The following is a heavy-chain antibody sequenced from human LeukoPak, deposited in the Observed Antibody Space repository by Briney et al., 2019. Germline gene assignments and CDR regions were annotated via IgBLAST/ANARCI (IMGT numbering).Heavy chain of an antibody. J-gene: IGHJ3*01. Sequence: GGSLRLSCAASGFTLRSHGMHWVRLAPGKGLEWVAFISYDGGNKYYADSVKGRFPISRDNSQNTVYLQMNRLRVEDTALYYCARKQYSESSWVLGAFDLWGQGTMVSVSS. CDR2: ISYDGGNK. CDR1: GFTLRSHG. V-gene: IGHV3-30*03. D-gene: IGHD6-6*01. CDR3: ARKQYSESSWVLGAFDL.